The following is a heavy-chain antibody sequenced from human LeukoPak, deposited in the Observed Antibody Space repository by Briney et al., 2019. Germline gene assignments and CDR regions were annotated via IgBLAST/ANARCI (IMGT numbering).Heavy chain of an antibody. CDR2: ISYDGSNK. CDR3: ARGDCSTTSCYLFDF. Sequence: GGSLRLSCAASGFTFSSYAMHWVRQAPGKGLEWVAVISYDGSNKYYADSVKGRFTISRDNSKNTLYLQMNSLRAEDTAVYYCARGDCSTTSCYLFDFWGQGTLVTVSS. CDR1: GFTFSSYA. J-gene: IGHJ4*02. V-gene: IGHV3-30-3*01. D-gene: IGHD2-2*01.